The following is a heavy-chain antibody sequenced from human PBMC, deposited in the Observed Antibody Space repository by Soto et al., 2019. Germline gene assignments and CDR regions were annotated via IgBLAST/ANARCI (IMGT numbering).Heavy chain of an antibody. J-gene: IGHJ3*02. CDR3: ARDPPYTYYYDTSLAFAI. V-gene: IGHV1-46*01. D-gene: IGHD3-22*01. CDR1: GYTFTSYY. CDR2: INPSGGST. Sequence: ASVKVSCKASGYTFTSYYMHWVRQAPGQGLEWMGIINPSGGSTSYAQKFQGRVTMTRDTSTSTVYMELSSLRSEDTAVYYCARDPPYTYYYDTSLAFAIWGQGTMVTVSS.